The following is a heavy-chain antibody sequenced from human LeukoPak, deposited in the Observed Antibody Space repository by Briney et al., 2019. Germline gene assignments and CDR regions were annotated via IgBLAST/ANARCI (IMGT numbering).Heavy chain of an antibody. CDR2: ISYDGSNK. CDR3: ARGLGDYVQYYFDY. J-gene: IGHJ4*02. D-gene: IGHD3-16*01. Sequence: PGGSLRLSCAASGFTFSSYAMHWVRQAPGKGLEWVAVISYDGSNKYYADSVKGRFTISRDNSKNTLYLQMNSLRAEDTAVYYCARGLGDYVQYYFDYWGQGTLVTVSS. V-gene: IGHV3-30-3*01. CDR1: GFTFSSYA.